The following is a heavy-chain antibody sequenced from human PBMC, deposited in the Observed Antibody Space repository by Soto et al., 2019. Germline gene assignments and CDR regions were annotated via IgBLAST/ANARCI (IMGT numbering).Heavy chain of an antibody. J-gene: IGHJ3*02. CDR3: ARDSLYCSGGSCYLKGRRAGFDI. V-gene: IGHV1-2*04. Sequence: ASVKVSCKASGYTFTGYYMHWVRQAPGQGLEWMGWINPNSGGTNYAQKFQGWVTMTRDTSISTAYMELSRLRSDDTAVYYCARDSLYCSGGSCYLKGRRAGFDIWGQGTMVTVSS. D-gene: IGHD2-15*01. CDR2: INPNSGGT. CDR1: GYTFTGYY.